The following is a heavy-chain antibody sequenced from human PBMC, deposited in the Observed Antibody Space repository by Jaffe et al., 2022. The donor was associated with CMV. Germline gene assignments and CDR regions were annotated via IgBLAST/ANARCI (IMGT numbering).Heavy chain of an antibody. J-gene: IGHJ4*02. CDR1: GFSLSTSGVG. Sequence: QITLKESGPTLVKPTQTLTLTCTFSGFSLSTSGVGVGWIRQPPGKALEWLALIYWDDDKRYSPSLKSRLTITKDTSKNQVVLTMTNMDPVDTATYYCAHSFFGAEGITMVRGVMDYWGQGTLVTVSS. V-gene: IGHV2-5*02. D-gene: IGHD3-10*01. CDR2: IYWDDDK. CDR3: AHSFFGAEGITMVRGVMDY.